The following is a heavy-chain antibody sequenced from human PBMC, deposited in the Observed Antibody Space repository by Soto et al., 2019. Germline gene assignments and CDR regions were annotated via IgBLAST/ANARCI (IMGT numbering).Heavy chain of an antibody. CDR1: GFTFSSYG. CDR3: AKVLRQQQLVRMDV. Sequence: QVQLVESGGGVVQPGRSLRLSCAASGFTFSSYGMHWVRQAPGKGLEWVAVISYDGSNKYYADSVKGRFTISRDNSKNTLYLQMNSLRAEDTAVYYCAKVLRQQQLVRMDVWGQGTTVTVSS. D-gene: IGHD6-13*01. CDR2: ISYDGSNK. V-gene: IGHV3-30*18. J-gene: IGHJ6*02.